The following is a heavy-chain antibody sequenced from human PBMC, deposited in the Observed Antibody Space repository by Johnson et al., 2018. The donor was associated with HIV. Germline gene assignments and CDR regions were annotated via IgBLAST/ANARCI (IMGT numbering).Heavy chain of an antibody. CDR3: AKDFGYPRPRDAFDI. V-gene: IGHV3-30*19. J-gene: IGHJ3*02. D-gene: IGHD5-12*01. CDR2: ISFDGSNT. CDR1: GFTFNYYG. Sequence: VQLVESGGGVVQPGGSLRLSCVASGFTFNYYGMHWVRQAPGKGLEWVGFISFDGSNTHYADSVRGRFTIARDNSKNTLFLQLNSLRAEDTAVYYCAKDFGYPRPRDAFDIWGQGTVVTVSS.